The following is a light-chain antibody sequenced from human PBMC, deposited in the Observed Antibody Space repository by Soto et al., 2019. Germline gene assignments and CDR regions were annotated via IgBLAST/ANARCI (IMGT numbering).Light chain of an antibody. CDR1: SSDVDTYKS. CDR3: CSYAGSTTRVQ. CDR2: EVS. Sequence: QSALTQPASVSGSPGQSITISCTGTSSDVDTYKSVSWYQQHPGKAPKLMIYEVSYRPSGVSDRFSGSKSGNTASLTSSGLHAEDEADYYCCSYAGSTTRVQFGGGTKLTVL. V-gene: IGLV2-14*01. J-gene: IGLJ2*01.